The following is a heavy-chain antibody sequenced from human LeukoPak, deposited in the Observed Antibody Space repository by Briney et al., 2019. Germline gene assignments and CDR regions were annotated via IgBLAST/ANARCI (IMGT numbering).Heavy chain of an antibody. J-gene: IGHJ4*02. CDR2: IYSGGST. Sequence: GGSLRLSCAASGFTVSSNYMSWVRQAPGKGLDWVSVIYSGGSTYYADSVKGRFAISRDNSKNTVYLQMNSLRAEDTAVYYCARDYYGSGGYYVDYWGQGTLVTVSS. V-gene: IGHV3-66*01. D-gene: IGHD3-10*01. CDR1: GFTVSSNY. CDR3: ARDYYGSGGYYVDY.